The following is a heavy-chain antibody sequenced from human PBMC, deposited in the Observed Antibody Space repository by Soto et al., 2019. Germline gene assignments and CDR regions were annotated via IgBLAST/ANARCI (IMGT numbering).Heavy chain of an antibody. J-gene: IGHJ6*02. D-gene: IGHD1-1*01. V-gene: IGHV1-69*01. CDR2: IIPIFGTA. CDR1: GYTFTSYY. CDR3: ARDEERTAGMDV. Sequence: QVQLVQSGAEVKKPGASVKVSCKASGYTFTSYYMHWVRQAPGQGLEWMGGIIPIFGTANYAQKFQGRVTITADESTSTAYMELSSLRSEDTAVYYCARDEERTAGMDVWGQGTTVTVSS.